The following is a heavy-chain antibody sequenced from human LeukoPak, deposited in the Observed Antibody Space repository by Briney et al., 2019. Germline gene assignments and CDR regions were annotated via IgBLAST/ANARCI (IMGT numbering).Heavy chain of an antibody. CDR3: ARERMAWISPTRDHHYYYGMDV. J-gene: IGHJ6*02. CDR2: IIPIFGIA. V-gene: IGHV1-69*04. Sequence: SVKVSCKASGGTFSSYAISWVRQAPGQGLEWMGRIIPIFGIANYAQKFQGRVTITADKSTSTAYMELSSLRSEDTAVYYCARERMAWISPTRDHHYYYGMDVWGQGTTVTVSS. CDR1: GGTFSSYA. D-gene: IGHD5-12*01.